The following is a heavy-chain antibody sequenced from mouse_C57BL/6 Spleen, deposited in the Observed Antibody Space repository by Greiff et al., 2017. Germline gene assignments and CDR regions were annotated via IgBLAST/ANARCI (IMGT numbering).Heavy chain of an antibody. CDR1: GYTFRDYG. V-gene: IGHV5-17*01. CDR3: ASKDWDRYAIDY. CDR2: ISSGSSTI. D-gene: IGHD4-1*01. Sequence: EVHLVESGGGLVKPGGSLKLSCEASGYTFRDYGMNWVSQTPEKGLEWVAYISSGSSTIYYADKVKGRYTISRDKSKNTLFLQMNSLRSEDTAMYYCASKDWDRYAIDYWGQGTSVTVSS. J-gene: IGHJ4*01.